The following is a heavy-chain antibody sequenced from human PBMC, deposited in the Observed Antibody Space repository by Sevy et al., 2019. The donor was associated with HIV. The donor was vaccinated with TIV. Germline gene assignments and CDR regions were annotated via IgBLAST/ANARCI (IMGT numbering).Heavy chain of an antibody. CDR1: GFSFSSYS. J-gene: IGHJ6*02. CDR2: IGSSNSYI. CDR3: AKSVEGYYYYYGMDV. Sequence: GGSLRLSCAASGFSFSSYSVSWVRQAPGKGLEWVASIGSSNSYIYYADSVKGRFTISRDNSKNSLYLQMNSLRTEDTALYYCAKSVEGYYYYYGMDVWGQGTTVTVSS. V-gene: IGHV3-21*04.